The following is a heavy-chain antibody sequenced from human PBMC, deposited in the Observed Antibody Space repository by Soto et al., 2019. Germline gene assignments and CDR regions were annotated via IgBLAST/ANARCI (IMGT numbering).Heavy chain of an antibody. V-gene: IGHV3-9*01. D-gene: IGHD3-22*01. CDR3: ARSRGLVSRPLDL. Sequence: EVQLVESGGGLVQPGRSLRLSCAASGFTFDDYAMHWVRQAPGKGLEWVSGITWNSGDITYTGSVKGRFSISRDNAENSLYLHMNSLRPADTAFYYCARSRGLVSRPLDLWGQGTLVTVSS. CDR2: ITWNSGDI. CDR1: GFTFDDYA. J-gene: IGHJ5*02.